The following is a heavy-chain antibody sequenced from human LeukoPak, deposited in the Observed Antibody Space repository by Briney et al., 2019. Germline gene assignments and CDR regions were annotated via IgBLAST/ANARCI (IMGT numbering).Heavy chain of an antibody. CDR1: GGSISSGDYY. J-gene: IGHJ4*02. CDR3: ARCGEQQLGDPFDY. Sequence: PSQTLSLTCTVSGGSISSGDYYWSWIRQPPGKGLEWIGYIYYSGGTYYNPSLKSRVTISVDTSKNQFSLKLSSVTAADTAVYYCARCGEQQLGDPFDYWGQGTLVTASS. D-gene: IGHD6-13*01. V-gene: IGHV4-30-4*01. CDR2: IYYSGGT.